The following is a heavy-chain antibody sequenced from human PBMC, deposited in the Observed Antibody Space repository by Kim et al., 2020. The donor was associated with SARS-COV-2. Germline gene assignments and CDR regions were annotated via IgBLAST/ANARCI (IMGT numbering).Heavy chain of an antibody. V-gene: IGHV7-4-1*02. CDR3: ARGVAVAGKDYGMDV. Sequence: ASVKVSCKASGYTFTSYAMNWVRQAPGQGLEWMGWINTNTGNPTYAQGFTGRFVFSLDTSVSTAYLQISSLKAEDTAVYYCARGVAVAGKDYGMDVWGPGTTVTVSS. J-gene: IGHJ6*02. CDR1: GYTFTSYA. CDR2: INTNTGNP. D-gene: IGHD6-19*01.